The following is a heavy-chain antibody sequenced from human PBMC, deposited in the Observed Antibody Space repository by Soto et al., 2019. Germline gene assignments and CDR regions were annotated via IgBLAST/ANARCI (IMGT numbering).Heavy chain of an antibody. D-gene: IGHD2-8*02. CDR3: ARDLALVADDTRFYYYGMDV. Sequence: SETLSLTCTVSGGSISSGDYYWSWIRQPPGKGLEWIGYIYYSVSTYYNPSLKSRVTISVDTSKNQFSLKLSSVTAADTAVYYPARDLALVADDTRFYYYGMDVCRQRPTVTVSS. CDR2: IYYSVST. J-gene: IGHJ6*02. V-gene: IGHV4-30-4*01. CDR1: GGSISSGDYY.